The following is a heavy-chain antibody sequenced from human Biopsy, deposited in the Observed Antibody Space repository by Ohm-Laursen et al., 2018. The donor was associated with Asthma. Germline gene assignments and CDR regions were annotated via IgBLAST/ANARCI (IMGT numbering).Heavy chain of an antibody. CDR1: GYTFTNYA. CDR2: INAGNGNT. CDR3: ARVRKDYYDSSGLSGGWFDP. J-gene: IGHJ5*02. V-gene: IGHV1-3*01. Sequence: ASVKVACKASGYTFTNYAIHWVRQAPGQRPEWMGWINAGNGNTKYSQKFQGRVTITRDTSATTAYMELSSLRSEDTAVYYCARVRKDYYDSSGLSGGWFDPWGQGTLVTVSS. D-gene: IGHD3-22*01.